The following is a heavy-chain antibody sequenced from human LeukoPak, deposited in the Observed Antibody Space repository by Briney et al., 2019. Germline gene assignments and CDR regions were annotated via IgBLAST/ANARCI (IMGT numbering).Heavy chain of an antibody. CDR1: GFTFSSSW. CDR3: VKVRGRARVGYFDY. V-gene: IGHV3-74*01. Sequence: GGSLRLSCAASGFTFSSSWIHWVRRAPGKGRLWVSRINKDGSVTDYAESVKGRFSISRDNAKNTLYLQRNSLRVEDTAIYYCVKVRGRARVGYFDYWGQGTLVTVSS. J-gene: IGHJ4*02. D-gene: IGHD1-26*01. CDR2: INKDGSVT.